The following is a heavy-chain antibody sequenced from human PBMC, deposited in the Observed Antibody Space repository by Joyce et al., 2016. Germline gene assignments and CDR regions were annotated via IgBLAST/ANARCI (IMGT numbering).Heavy chain of an antibody. CDR2: INLDTGET. Sequence: QVQLVQSGAEVKKPGASVKVSCKSSGYIFTAYYMHWVRQAPGQGPEWMGCINLDTGETNYAKKCQGWVSMSRDTTISTADMELDRLRSDDTAVYYCSRDGGRKYYYGMDVWGQGTTVTVSS. CDR3: SRDGGRKYYYGMDV. V-gene: IGHV1-2*04. D-gene: IGHD3-3*01. J-gene: IGHJ6*02. CDR1: GYIFTAYY.